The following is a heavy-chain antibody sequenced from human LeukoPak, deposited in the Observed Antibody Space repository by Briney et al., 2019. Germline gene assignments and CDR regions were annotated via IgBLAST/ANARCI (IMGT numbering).Heavy chain of an antibody. D-gene: IGHD5-18*01. CDR2: INQDGSDK. CDR3: ARDLFSYGANQDDF. V-gene: IGHV3-7*01. J-gene: IGHJ4*02. CDR1: GFTFSSYW. Sequence: PGGSLRLSCAASGFTFSSYWMNWVRQAPGKGQEGVDNINQDGSDKYYVDSVKGRFTISRDNAKRSLYLQMNSLRAEDTAVYYCARDLFSYGANQDDFWGQGTLVTVSS.